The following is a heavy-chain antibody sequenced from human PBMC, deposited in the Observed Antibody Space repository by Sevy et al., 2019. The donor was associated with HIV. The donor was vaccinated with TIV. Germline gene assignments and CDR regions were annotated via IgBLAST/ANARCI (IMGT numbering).Heavy chain of an antibody. D-gene: IGHD2-2*01. Sequence: GGSLRLSCAASGFTFNYYGMYWVRQAPGKGLEWVSFIRYDGSNKDYADSVKGRFTISRDNSKNTVYLQMNSLRGEDTAVYHCVKDRVVVVPTAPGLGYYYGMDVWGQGTTVTVSS. CDR3: VKDRVVVVPTAPGLGYYYGMDV. V-gene: IGHV3-30*02. CDR2: IRYDGSNK. J-gene: IGHJ6*02. CDR1: GFTFNYYG.